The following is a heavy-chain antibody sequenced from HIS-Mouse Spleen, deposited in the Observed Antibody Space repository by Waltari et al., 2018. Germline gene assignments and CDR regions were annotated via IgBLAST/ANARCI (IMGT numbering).Heavy chain of an antibody. CDR1: GASISSYY. D-gene: IGHD6-13*01. CDR2: IYYSGST. J-gene: IGHJ3*02. CDR3: AAPGYSSSWYAFDI. Sequence: QVQLQESGPGLVKPSETLSLTCTVAGASISSYYWSWIRQPPGKGLEWIGYIYYSGSTNYNPSLKSRVTISVDTSKNQFSLKLSSVTAADTAVYYCAAPGYSSSWYAFDIWGQGTMVTVSS. V-gene: IGHV4-59*08.